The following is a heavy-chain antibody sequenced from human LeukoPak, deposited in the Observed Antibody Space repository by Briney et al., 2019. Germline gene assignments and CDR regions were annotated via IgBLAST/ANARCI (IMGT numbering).Heavy chain of an antibody. J-gene: IGHJ5*02. CDR2: IIPIFGTA. V-gene: IGHV1-69*06. CDR3: ARGTRVLRFLEWSNWFDP. Sequence: ASVKVSCKASGGTFSSYAISWVRQAPGQGLEWMGSIIPIFGTANYAQKFQGRVTITADKSTSTAYMELSSLRSEDTAVYYCARGTRVLRFLEWSNWFDPWGQGTLVTVSS. D-gene: IGHD3-3*01. CDR1: GGTFSSYA.